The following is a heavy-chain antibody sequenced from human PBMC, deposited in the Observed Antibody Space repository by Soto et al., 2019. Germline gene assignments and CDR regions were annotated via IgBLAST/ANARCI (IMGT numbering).Heavy chain of an antibody. D-gene: IGHD6-25*01. CDR1: GGTFSSYA. CDR2: MNPNSGNT. V-gene: IGHV1-8*02. CDR3: ARERSSGWFDP. J-gene: IGHJ5*02. Sequence: ASVKVSCKASGGTFSSYAISWVRQAPGQGLEWMGWMNPNSGNTGFAQKFQGRVTMTRNTSISTAYMELSSLRSEDTAVYYCARERSSGWFDPWGQGTLVTVSS.